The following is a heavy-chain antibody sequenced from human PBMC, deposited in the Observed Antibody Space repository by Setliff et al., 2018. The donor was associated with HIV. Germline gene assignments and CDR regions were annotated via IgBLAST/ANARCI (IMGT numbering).Heavy chain of an antibody. CDR1: GYTFTSYY. J-gene: IGHJ3*02. V-gene: IGHV1-46*01. CDR2: VYPSDGST. D-gene: IGHD3-22*01. CDR3: ARDLRETYYYDSSGYLDAFDI. Sequence: ASVKVSCKASGYTFTSYYMHWVRQAPGQGLEWMGMVYPSDGSTSYAQKFQGRVTMTRDTSTSTVYMELSSLRSEDTAVYYCARDLRETYYYDSSGYLDAFDIWGQGTMVTVS.